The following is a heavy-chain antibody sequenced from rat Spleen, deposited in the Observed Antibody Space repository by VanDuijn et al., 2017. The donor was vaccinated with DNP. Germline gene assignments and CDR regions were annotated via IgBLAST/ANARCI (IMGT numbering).Heavy chain of an antibody. V-gene: IGHV5S11*01. CDR3: ARHGEQLFDY. D-gene: IGHD1-10*01. CDR2: ITSGGDNT. Sequence: EVHLVESGGGLVQPGRSLKLSCSASGFTFSHYGVAWVRQAPTKGLEWVAFITSGGDNTYFRDSVKGRFTISRDNAKSTLYLQMDSLRSEETATYFCARHGEQLFDYWGQGVMVTVSS. CDR1: GFTFSHYG. J-gene: IGHJ2*01.